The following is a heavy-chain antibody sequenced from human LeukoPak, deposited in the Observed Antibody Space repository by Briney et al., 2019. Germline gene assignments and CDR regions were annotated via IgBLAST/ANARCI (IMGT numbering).Heavy chain of an antibody. CDR3: ARLDSPAGPAHGTFDV. J-gene: IGHJ3*01. Sequence: PSETLSLTCTASGGSISMYYWSWIRQPPGKGLEGIGYISTSGTTNYNPSLKSRVTISVDTTKSQFSLKLSSVTAADTAVYYCARLDSPAGPAHGTFDVWGQGTMVTASS. D-gene: IGHD2-2*01. CDR1: GGSISMYY. V-gene: IGHV4-4*09. CDR2: ISTSGTT.